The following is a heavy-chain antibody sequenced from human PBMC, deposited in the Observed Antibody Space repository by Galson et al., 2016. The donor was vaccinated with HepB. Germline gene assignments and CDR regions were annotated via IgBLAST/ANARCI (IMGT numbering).Heavy chain of an antibody. D-gene: IGHD5-12*01. V-gene: IGHV3-53*01. CDR3: AIELDINYSGMDV. CDR1: GFSVSKNY. J-gene: IGHJ6*02. Sequence: SLRLSCAASGFSVSKNYIMWVRQAPGRGLKWVSVIYTTGETYYEDSVKGRFTISRDDSKNMVYLHMNSVRADDSAHYFCAIELDINYSGMDVWGRGTTVIVSS. CDR2: IYTTGET.